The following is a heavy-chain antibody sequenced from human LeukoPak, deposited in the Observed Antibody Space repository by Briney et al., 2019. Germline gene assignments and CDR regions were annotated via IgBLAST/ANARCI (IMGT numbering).Heavy chain of an antibody. V-gene: IGHV3-23*01. D-gene: IGHD3-9*01. Sequence: PGGSLRLSCAASGFTFSNYAMSWVRQAPGKGLEWVSAISDSGVGTYYADSVKGRFTISRDNSKNTLYLQMNSLRAEDTAVYYCASALRYDILRLDPWGQGTLVTVSS. J-gene: IGHJ5*02. CDR3: ASALRYDILRLDP. CDR2: ISDSGVGT. CDR1: GFTFSNYA.